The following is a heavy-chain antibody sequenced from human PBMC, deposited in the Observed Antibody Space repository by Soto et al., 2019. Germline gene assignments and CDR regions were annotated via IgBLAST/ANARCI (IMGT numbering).Heavy chain of an antibody. D-gene: IGHD3-3*01. CDR1: GGSISSSNW. J-gene: IGHJ4*02. CDR2: IYHSGST. Sequence: SETLSLTCAVSGGSISSSNWWSWVRQPPGKGLEWIGEIYHSGSTNYNPSLKSRVTISADKSKNQFSLKLSSVTAADTAVYYCARTEWPIWYFDYWGQGTLVTVSS. CDR3: ARTEWPIWYFDY. V-gene: IGHV4-4*02.